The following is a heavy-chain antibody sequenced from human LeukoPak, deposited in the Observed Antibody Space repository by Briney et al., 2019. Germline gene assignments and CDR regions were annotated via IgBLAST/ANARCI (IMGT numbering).Heavy chain of an antibody. CDR2: ISYDGSNK. D-gene: IGHD5-12*01. CDR3: AVNIVATTLAWDY. V-gene: IGHV3-30*03. Sequence: QTGGSLRLSCAASGFTFSSYGMHWVRQAPGKGLEWVAVISYDGSNKYYADSVKGRFTTSRDNSKNTLYLQMSSLRSEDTAVYYCAVNIVATTLAWDYWGQGTLVTVSS. CDR1: GFTFSSYG. J-gene: IGHJ4*02.